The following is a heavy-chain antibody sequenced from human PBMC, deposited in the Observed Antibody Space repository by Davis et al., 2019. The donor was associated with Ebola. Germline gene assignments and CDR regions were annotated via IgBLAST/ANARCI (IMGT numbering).Heavy chain of an antibody. D-gene: IGHD3-9*01. CDR1: GFTFSSYS. V-gene: IGHV3-48*04. CDR3: ARVNAVTGYSRFDP. Sequence: GGSLRLSCAASGFTFSSYSMNWVRQAPGKGLEWVSYISSSSSTIYYADSVKGRFTISRDNAKNSLYLQMNRLRVEDTALYHCARVNAVTGYSRFDPWGQGTLVTVSS. CDR2: ISSSSSTI. J-gene: IGHJ5*02.